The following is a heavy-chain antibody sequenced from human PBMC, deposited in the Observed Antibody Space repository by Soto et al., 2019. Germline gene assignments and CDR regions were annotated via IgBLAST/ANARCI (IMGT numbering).Heavy chain of an antibody. D-gene: IGHD2-21*01. Sequence: QVQLVESGGGVVQPGRSLRLSCAASGFTFSSYGMHWVRQAPGKGLEWVAVIWYDGSNKYYADSVKGRFTISRDNSKNTLYLQMNSLRAEDTAVYYCARDNGGHIVVVGLDVWGQGTTVTVSS. V-gene: IGHV3-33*01. J-gene: IGHJ6*02. CDR1: GFTFSSYG. CDR2: IWYDGSNK. CDR3: ARDNGGHIVVVGLDV.